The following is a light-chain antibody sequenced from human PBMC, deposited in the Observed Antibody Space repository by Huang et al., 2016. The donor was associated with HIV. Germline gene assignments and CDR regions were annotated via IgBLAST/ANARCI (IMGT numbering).Light chain of an antibody. CDR2: GAS. J-gene: IGKJ4*01. V-gene: IGKV3-15*01. CDR1: KSVNSD. CDR3: HQYNDWPPLT. Sequence: EIEMTQSPAILSVSPGERATLSCRARKSVNSDLASYRQQPGQAPRLLIYGASTRAIGNPAKFNGTGSGTEFSLSISNLQSDDFGVYYCHQYNDWPPLTFGGGTKVEI.